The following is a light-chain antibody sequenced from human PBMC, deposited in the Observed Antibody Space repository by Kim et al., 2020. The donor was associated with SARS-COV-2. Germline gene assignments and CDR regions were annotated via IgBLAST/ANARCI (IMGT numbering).Light chain of an antibody. CDR2: DDT. V-gene: IGLV6-57*03. CDR3: QSYDSSNRV. Sequence: GKTVTIACTRSSGSIAINYVQWSQQRPGSAPTTVIYDDTQSPSGFPDRFSGSLDSSSTSASLTISGLKTEYEADYYGQSYDSSNRVFGGGTQLTVL. J-gene: IGLJ3*02. CDR1: SGSIAINY.